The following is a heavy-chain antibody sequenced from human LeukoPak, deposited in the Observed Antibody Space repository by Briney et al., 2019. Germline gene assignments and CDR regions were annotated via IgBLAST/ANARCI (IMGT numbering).Heavy chain of an antibody. D-gene: IGHD3-3*01. J-gene: IGHJ4*02. CDR3: ARVTISNRGY. CDR2: IRYDGSNK. V-gene: IGHV3-30*02. Sequence: GGSLRLSCAASGFTFSTYGMHWVRQAPGKGLEWVTFIRYDGSNKYYTDSVKGRFTIYRDNSKNTLYLQMNSLRAEDTAVYYCARVTISNRGYWGQGTLVTVSS. CDR1: GFTFSTYG.